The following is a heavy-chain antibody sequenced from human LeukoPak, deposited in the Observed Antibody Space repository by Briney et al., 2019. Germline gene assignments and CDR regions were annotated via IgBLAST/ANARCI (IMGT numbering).Heavy chain of an antibody. Sequence: SVKVSCKASGYTFTGYYIHWVRQAPGQGLEWMGGIIPIFGTANYAQKFQGRVTITADESTSTAYMELSSLRSEDTAVYYCASARGYSYGQLDYWGQGTLVTVSS. CDR1: GYTFTGYY. CDR3: ASARGYSYGQLDY. J-gene: IGHJ4*02. V-gene: IGHV1-69*13. D-gene: IGHD5-18*01. CDR2: IIPIFGTA.